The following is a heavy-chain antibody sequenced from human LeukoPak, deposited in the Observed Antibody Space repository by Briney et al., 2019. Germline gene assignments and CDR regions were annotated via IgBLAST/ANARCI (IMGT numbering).Heavy chain of an antibody. CDR2: ISYDGSNK. J-gene: IGHJ4*02. CDR3: AKDPHYGDYVNYFDY. D-gene: IGHD4-17*01. Sequence: GGSLRLSCVASGFTFSSYGMHWVRQAPGKGLEWVAVISYDGSNKYYADSVKGRFTISRDNSKNTLYLQMNSLRAEDTAVYYCAKDPHYGDYVNYFDYWGQGTLVTVSS. CDR1: GFTFSSYG. V-gene: IGHV3-30*18.